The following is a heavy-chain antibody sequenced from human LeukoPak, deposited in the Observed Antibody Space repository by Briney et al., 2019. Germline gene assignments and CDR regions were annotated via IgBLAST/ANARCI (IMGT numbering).Heavy chain of an antibody. D-gene: IGHD3-22*01. V-gene: IGHV3-23*01. CDR1: GFSFSAHW. CDR3: AKDRETYYYDSSGTP. Sequence: GGSLRLSCAASGFSFSAHWMSWVRQAPGKGLEWVSAISGSGGSTYYADSVKGRFTISRDNSKNTLYLQMNSLRAEDTAVYYCAKDRETYYYDSSGTPWGQGTLVTVSS. CDR2: ISGSGGST. J-gene: IGHJ5*02.